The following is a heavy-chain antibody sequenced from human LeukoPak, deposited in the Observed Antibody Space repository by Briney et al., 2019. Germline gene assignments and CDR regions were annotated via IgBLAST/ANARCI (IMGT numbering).Heavy chain of an antibody. CDR3: ARVAPRSVYLASAFDI. V-gene: IGHV1-2*02. CDR2: INPNSGGT. Sequence: GASVKVSCKASGYTFTGYYMHWVRQAPGQGLEWMGWINPNSGGTNYAQKFQGRVTMTRDTSISTAYMELSGLRSDDTAVYYCARVAPRSVYLASAFDIWGQGTMVTVSA. CDR1: GYTFTGYY. D-gene: IGHD1-26*01. J-gene: IGHJ3*02.